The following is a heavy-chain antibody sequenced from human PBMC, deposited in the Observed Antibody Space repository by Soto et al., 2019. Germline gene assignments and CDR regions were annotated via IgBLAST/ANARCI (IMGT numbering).Heavy chain of an antibody. J-gene: IGHJ3*02. CDR3: AIFGYSRSWYLGDAFDI. CDR1: GFTFSSYS. D-gene: IGHD6-13*01. V-gene: IGHV3-48*01. Sequence: EVQLVESGGGLVQPGGSLRLSCAASGFTFSSYSMNWVRQAPGKGLEGVSYISSSSSTIYYADSVKGRFTISRDNAKNSLYMQMHRLSAEDTAVYYCAIFGYSRSWYLGDAFDIWGQGTMVTASS. CDR2: ISSSSSTI.